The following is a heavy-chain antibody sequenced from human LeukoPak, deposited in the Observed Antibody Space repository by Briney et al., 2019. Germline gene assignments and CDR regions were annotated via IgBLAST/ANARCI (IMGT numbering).Heavy chain of an antibody. CDR2: INPNSGGT. CDR1: GYTFTSYY. CDR3: ARSYSGYDYDAFDI. J-gene: IGHJ3*02. Sequence: ASVKVSCKASGYTFTSYYMHWVRQAPGQGLEWMGWINPNSGGTNYAQKFQGRVTMTRDTSISTAYMELNRLRSDDTAVYYCARSYSGYDYDAFDIWGQGTMVTVSS. V-gene: IGHV1-2*02. D-gene: IGHD5-12*01.